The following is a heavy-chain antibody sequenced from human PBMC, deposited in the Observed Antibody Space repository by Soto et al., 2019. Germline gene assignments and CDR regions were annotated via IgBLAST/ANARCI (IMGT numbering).Heavy chain of an antibody. J-gene: IGHJ4*02. D-gene: IGHD4-17*01. V-gene: IGHV1-18*04. CDR2: ISGYNGNT. Sequence: ASVNVSCKTSGYTFTTYCIHWVRQAPGQGLECMGWISGYNGNTNYAQKVQGRVTMTTDTSTSTAYMELGSLRSDDTAVYYCARGDDYVGPVDWGQGTLVTGS. CDR3: ARGDDYVGPVD. CDR1: GYTFTTYC.